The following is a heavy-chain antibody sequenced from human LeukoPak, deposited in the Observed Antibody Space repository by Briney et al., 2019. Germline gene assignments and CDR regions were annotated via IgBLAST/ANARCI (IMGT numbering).Heavy chain of an antibody. CDR1: GGSISSSSYY. CDR3: ARYLRSGYYWVTVSGAFDI. Sequence: SETLSLTCTVSGGSISSSSYYWGWIRQPPGKGLEWIGSIYYSGSTYYNPSLKSRATISVDTSKNQFSLKLSSVTAADTAVYYCARYLRSGYYWVTVSGAFDIWGQGTMVTVSS. V-gene: IGHV4-39*07. D-gene: IGHD3-22*01. CDR2: IYYSGST. J-gene: IGHJ3*02.